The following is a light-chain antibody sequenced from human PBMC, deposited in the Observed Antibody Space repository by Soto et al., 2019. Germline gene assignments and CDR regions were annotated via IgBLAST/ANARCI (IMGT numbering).Light chain of an antibody. CDR1: HSVSSN. CDR2: GAS. J-gene: IGKJ1*01. CDR3: QQYNNWMWT. Sequence: EILMTQSPAILSKSPGERATLSCRASHSVSSNLAWYQQRPGQAPRLLIYGASTRATGIPARFSGSGSGTGFTLTISSLQSEDFAVYYCQQYNNWMWTFGQGTKVDIK. V-gene: IGKV3-15*01.